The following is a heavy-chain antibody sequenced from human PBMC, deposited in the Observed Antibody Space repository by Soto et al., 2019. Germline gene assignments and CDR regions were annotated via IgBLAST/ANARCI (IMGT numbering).Heavy chain of an antibody. CDR2: ISSSGDRT. V-gene: IGHV3-23*01. CDR1: GFTFSSYA. Sequence: EVQLLESGGGLVQPGGSLRLSCAASGFTFSSYAMNWVRQAPGKGLEWVSAISSSGDRTYYADSVKGRFTISRDNSKNPLYQKVNGLRAADTYVYNRAKADLFCSGTSGYVFDFWGQGTLVTVSS. CDR3: AKADLFCSGTSGYVFDF. D-gene: IGHD2-2*01. J-gene: IGHJ4*02.